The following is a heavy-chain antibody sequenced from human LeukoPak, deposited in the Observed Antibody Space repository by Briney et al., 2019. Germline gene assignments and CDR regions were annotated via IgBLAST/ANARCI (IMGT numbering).Heavy chain of an antibody. CDR1: GFTFSSYA. CDR2: ISGSGGST. D-gene: IGHD3-3*01. Sequence: GGSLRLSCAASGFTFSSYAMSWVRQAPGKGLEWVSAISGSGGSTYYADSVKGRFTISRDNSKNTLYLQMNSLRAEDTAVYYCASRDVLRFLEWLPAPFDYWGQGPWSPSPQ. V-gene: IGHV3-23*01. CDR3: ASRDVLRFLEWLPAPFDY. J-gene: IGHJ4*02.